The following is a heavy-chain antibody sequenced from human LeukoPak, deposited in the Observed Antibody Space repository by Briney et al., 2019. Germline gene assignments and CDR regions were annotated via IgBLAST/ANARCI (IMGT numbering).Heavy chain of an antibody. J-gene: IGHJ1*01. CDR1: GFIFSTYA. CDR3: AKDPANQLLYPAHFSH. D-gene: IGHD2-2*01. CDR2: ITGSAIST. V-gene: IGHV3-23*01. Sequence: GGSLRLSCAASGFIFSTYAMSWVRQAPGKGLKYVSSITGSAISTYYAGSVKGRFTISRDNSKNTLYLHMNSLRAEDTAIYFCAKDPANQLLYPAHFSHWGQGTLVTVSS.